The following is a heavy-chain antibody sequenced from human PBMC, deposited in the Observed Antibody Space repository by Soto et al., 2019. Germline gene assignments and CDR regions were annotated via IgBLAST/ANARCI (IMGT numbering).Heavy chain of an antibody. CDR3: ARGTTVVTGTFYYFDY. Sequence: GGSLRHSCAASGFTFSNYGMNWVRQAPGKGLEWVAVIWYDGTNKYIADSVKGRFTISRDNSNNTLYLQMSSLRAEDTSVYYCARGTTVVTGTFYYFDYWGQGTLVTVSS. V-gene: IGHV3-33*01. CDR2: IWYDGTNK. D-gene: IGHD4-17*01. CDR1: GFTFSNYG. J-gene: IGHJ4*02.